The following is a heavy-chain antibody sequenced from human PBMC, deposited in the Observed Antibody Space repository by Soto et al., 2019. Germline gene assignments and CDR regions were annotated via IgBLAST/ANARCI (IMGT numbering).Heavy chain of an antibody. V-gene: IGHV2-5*02. CDR1: GFSLTTSGVG. J-gene: IGHJ3*02. CDR2: IYWDDDK. Sequence: QITLKESGPTLVKPTQTLTLTCTFSGFSLTTSGVGVGWIRQPPGKALEWLALIYWDDDKRYSPSLKSRLTTXTXTXXNQVVLTMTNMDPVDTATYYCAHSLVTSGSYAFHIWGQGTMVTVSS. CDR3: AHSLVTSGSYAFHI. D-gene: IGHD3-10*01.